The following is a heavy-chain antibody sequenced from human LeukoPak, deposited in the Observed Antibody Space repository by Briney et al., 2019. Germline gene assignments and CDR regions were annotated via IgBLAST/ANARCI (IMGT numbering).Heavy chain of an antibody. Sequence: PGGSLRLSCAASGFTFSSYAMSWVRQAPGNGLEWVSAISGSGGSTYYADSVKGRFTISRDNSKNTLYLQMNSLRAEDTAVYYCARATIVVVTAMDYWGQGTLVTVSS. CDR1: GFTFSSYA. V-gene: IGHV3-23*01. J-gene: IGHJ4*02. CDR2: ISGSGGST. CDR3: ARATIVVVTAMDY. D-gene: IGHD2-21*02.